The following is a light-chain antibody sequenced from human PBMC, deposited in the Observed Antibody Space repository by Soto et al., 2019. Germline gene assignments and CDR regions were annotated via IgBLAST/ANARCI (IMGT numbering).Light chain of an antibody. J-gene: IGLJ1*01. V-gene: IGLV1-44*01. CDR1: RXNIGTNT. CDR3: AAWDDSLNGQV. Sequence: VLTQPASASGTPGQRVTISCSGSRXNIGTNTVNWYQQLPGTAPKLLIYTNNERPSGVPDRFSGSKSGTSASLAISGLQSEDEAVYYCAAWDDSLNGQVFGTGTKVTVL. CDR2: TNN.